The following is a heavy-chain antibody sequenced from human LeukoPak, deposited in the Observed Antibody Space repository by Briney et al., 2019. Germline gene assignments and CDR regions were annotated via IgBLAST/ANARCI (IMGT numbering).Heavy chain of an antibody. CDR1: GYTITGYY. CDR2: VNPNNGGT. CDR3: GRDRHWNQGNFDY. V-gene: IGHV1-2*02. J-gene: IGHJ4*02. Sequence: GASVKVSCKAFGYTITGYYTHWVRQAPGQGLEWMGWVNPNNGGTNSAQKFQGRVTMTRDTSIGTAYMELNRLTYDDTAVYYCGRDRHWNQGNFDYWGQGTLVTVSS. D-gene: IGHD1-1*01.